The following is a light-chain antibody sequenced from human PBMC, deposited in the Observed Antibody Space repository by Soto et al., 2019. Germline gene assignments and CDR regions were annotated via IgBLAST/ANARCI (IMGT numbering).Light chain of an antibody. Sequence: QSALTKPASVSGSPGQSITISCTGTSSDVGGYNYVSWYQQHPGKAPKRMIYDVSNRPSGVSNRFSGSKSGNTASLTISGLRAEDEADYYCRSYTRSSTYVFVPGTKLTVL. CDR2: DVS. CDR1: SSDVGGYNY. J-gene: IGLJ1*01. V-gene: IGLV2-14*01. CDR3: RSYTRSSTYV.